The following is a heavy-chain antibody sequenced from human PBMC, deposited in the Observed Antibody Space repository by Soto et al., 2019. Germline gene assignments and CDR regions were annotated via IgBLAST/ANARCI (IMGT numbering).Heavy chain of an antibody. D-gene: IGHD3-9*01. CDR3: ARDLGYLDWSTVYYYYYGMDV. J-gene: IGHJ6*02. CDR1: GYTFTSYG. V-gene: IGHV1-18*04. Sequence: GASVKVSCKASGYTFTSYGISWVRQAPGQGLEWMGWISAYNGNTNYAQKLQGRVTMTTDTSTSTAYMELRSLRSDDTAVYYCARDLGYLDWSTVYYYYYGMDVWGQGTTVTVSS. CDR2: ISAYNGNT.